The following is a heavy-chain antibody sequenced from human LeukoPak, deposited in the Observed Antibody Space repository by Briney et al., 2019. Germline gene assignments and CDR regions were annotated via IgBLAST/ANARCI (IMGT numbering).Heavy chain of an antibody. V-gene: IGHV3-30*04. J-gene: IGHJ4*02. CDR3: ARVRGPYYGSGSCDY. Sequence: GGSLRLSCAASGFTFSSYAMHWVRQAPGKGLERVAVISYDGSNKYYADSVKGRFTISRDNSKNTLYLQMNSLRAEDTAVYYCARVRGPYYGSGSCDYWGQGTLVTVSS. CDR1: GFTFSSYA. CDR2: ISYDGSNK. D-gene: IGHD3-10*01.